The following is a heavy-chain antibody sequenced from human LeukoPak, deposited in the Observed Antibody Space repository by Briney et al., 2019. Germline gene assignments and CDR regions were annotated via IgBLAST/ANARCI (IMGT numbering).Heavy chain of an antibody. J-gene: IGHJ6*03. V-gene: IGHV4-38-2*02. CDR2: IYHSGST. Sequence: SETLSLTCTVSGYTISSAYYWGWIRQPPGKGLEWIGSIYHSGSTYYNPPLKSRVTISVDTSKNQFSLKLSSVTAADTAVYYCARKARDPIFGDQRYFYYMDVWGEGTAVTVSS. D-gene: IGHD4-17*01. CDR1: GYTISSAYY. CDR3: ARKARDPIFGDQRYFYYMDV.